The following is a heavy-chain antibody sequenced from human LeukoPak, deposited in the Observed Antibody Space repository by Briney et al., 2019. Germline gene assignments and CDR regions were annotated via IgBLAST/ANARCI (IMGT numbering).Heavy chain of an antibody. CDR3: ARESREYCSSTSCYRYYYYYMDV. D-gene: IGHD2-2*02. CDR2: IYSGGST. J-gene: IGHJ6*03. CDR1: GYTFTSYG. V-gene: IGHV3-53*01. Sequence: ASVKVSCKASGYTFTSYGISWVRQAPGKGLEWVSVIYSGGSTYYADSVKGRLTISRDNSKNTLYLQMNSLRAEDTAVYYCARESREYCSSTSCYRYYYYYMDVWGKGTTVTVSS.